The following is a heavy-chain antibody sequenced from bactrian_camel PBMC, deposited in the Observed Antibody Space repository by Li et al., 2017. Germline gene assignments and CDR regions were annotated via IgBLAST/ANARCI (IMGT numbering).Heavy chain of an antibody. CDR1: GYTYSYSR. CDR2: IVRGTGRT. V-gene: IGHV3S40*01. J-gene: IGHJ4*01. D-gene: IGHD5*01. Sequence: VQLVESGGGSVQAGGSLRLSCAASGYTYSYSRMGWFRQAPGKERDWVASIVRGTGRTNYADSVKGRFTISQDNAKTTVYLQMNSLKPEDSAMYYCAAKRGYGLGPRPLLLEPGDPGHRL. CDR3: AAKRGYGLGPRPLL.